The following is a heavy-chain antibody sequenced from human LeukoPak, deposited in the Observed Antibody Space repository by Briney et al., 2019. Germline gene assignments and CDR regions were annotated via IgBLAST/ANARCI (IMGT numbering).Heavy chain of an antibody. V-gene: IGHV3-72*01. CDR2: TKNKDNSYST. CDR1: GVTFNDQY. Sequence: GGSLRLSCAVSGVTFNDQYMDWVRQAPGKGLEWVGRTKNKDNSYSTEYAASVKGRFTISRDDSENSLFLQMNSLKTEDTAVYYCARAIHFAYDYWGQGTLVTVSS. J-gene: IGHJ4*02. D-gene: IGHD2/OR15-2a*01. CDR3: ARAIHFAYDY.